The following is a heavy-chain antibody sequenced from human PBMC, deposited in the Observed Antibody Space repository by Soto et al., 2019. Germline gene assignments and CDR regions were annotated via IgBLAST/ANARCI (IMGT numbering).Heavy chain of an antibody. CDR2: IYASGNT. CDR1: GAFISGYY. J-gene: IGHJ5*01. CDR3: ARESIVAGTDNWFDS. V-gene: IGHV4-4*07. D-gene: IGHD6-19*01. Sequence: SETLSLTCTVSGAFISGYYWSWIRQPAGKGLEWIGRIYASGNTKYSPSLRSRATMSVDTSNKQFSLKLNSVTAADTAVYYCARESIVAGTDNWFDSWGQGTLVTVSS.